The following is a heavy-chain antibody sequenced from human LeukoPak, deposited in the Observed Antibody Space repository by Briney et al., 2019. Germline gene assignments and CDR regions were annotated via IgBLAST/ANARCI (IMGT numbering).Heavy chain of an antibody. CDR3: ARVTPNAFDI. V-gene: IGHV3-74*01. J-gene: IGHJ3*02. CDR2: IISDGSST. Sequence: GGSLRLSCAASGFNVSSNYMSWVRQAPGKGLVWVSRIISDGSSTNYADSVKGRFTISRDNAKNTLYLPMTSLRAADTAVYYCARVTPNAFDIWGEGKMGTVSS. D-gene: IGHD4-23*01. CDR1: GFNVSSNY.